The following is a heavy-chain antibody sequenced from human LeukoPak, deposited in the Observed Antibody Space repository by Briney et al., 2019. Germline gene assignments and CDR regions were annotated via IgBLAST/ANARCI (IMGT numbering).Heavy chain of an antibody. J-gene: IGHJ4*02. V-gene: IGHV4-59*08. CDR2: IYYSGSA. CDR3: AYYDSSGFAK. Sequence: SETLSLTCTVSGGSISSYYWSWIRQPPGKGLEWIGYIYYSGSANYNPSLKSRVTISVDTSKNQFSLKLSSVTAADTAVYYCAYYDSSGFAKWGQGTLVTVSS. CDR1: GGSISSYY. D-gene: IGHD3-22*01.